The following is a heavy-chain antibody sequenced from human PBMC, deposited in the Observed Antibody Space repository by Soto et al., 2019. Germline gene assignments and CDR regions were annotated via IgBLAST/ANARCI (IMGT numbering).Heavy chain of an antibody. V-gene: IGHV5-51*01. CDR3: AWATWELVEPHYFAN. D-gene: IGHD7-27*01. CDR2: VFPRDSDT. J-gene: IGHJ4*02. CDR1: GYNFNNYW. Sequence: GESLKISCTGSGYNFNNYWIAWVRQMRGKGLEWMWIVFPRDSDTRYSPSFEGLVTISVDKSISTAYLQWSRLQASDTAIYYCAWATWELVEPHYFANWGRGTLVTLSS.